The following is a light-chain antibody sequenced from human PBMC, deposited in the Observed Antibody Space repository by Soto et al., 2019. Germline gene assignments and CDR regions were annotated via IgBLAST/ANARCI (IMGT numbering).Light chain of an antibody. CDR1: QSISSW. CDR2: DAS. V-gene: IGKV1-5*01. CDR3: QQYNSYLWT. J-gene: IGKJ1*01. Sequence: DIKMTQSPSTLSASVGDRVTITCRASQSISSWLAWYQQKPGKAPKLLIYDASSLESGVPSRFSGSGSGTDFTLTISSLQPDDFATYFCQQYNSYLWTFGQGTKVDI.